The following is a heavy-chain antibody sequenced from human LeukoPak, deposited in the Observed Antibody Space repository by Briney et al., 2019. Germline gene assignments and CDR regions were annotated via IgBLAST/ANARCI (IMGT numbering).Heavy chain of an antibody. D-gene: IGHD6-19*01. CDR2: ISGSGGST. V-gene: IGHV3-23*01. J-gene: IGHJ5*02. CDR3: AKTSIAVADSNWFDP. CDR1: GLTFSSYA. Sequence: GGSLRLSCAASGLTFSSYAMSWVRQAPGKGLEWVSAISGSGGSTYYADSVKGRFTISRDNSKNTLYLQMNSLRAEDTAVYYCAKTSIAVADSNWFDPWGQGTLVTVSS.